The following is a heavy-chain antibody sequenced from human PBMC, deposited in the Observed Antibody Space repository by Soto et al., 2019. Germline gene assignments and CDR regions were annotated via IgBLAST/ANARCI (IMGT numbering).Heavy chain of an antibody. CDR1: GFSLSTSGMG. Sequence: GPPVVTPTQTLTLTCTLSGFSLSTSGMGESWIRQPPGKALEWLALIDLDDDKYYSTSLKTKLTTSKDTPKNQVVLPMTTIDPVNTATYYSARIPLYYHILPVYYGLDYWGPGTLVTVPS. CDR3: ARIPLYYHILPVYYGLDY. CDR2: IDLDDDK. D-gene: IGHD3-9*01. V-gene: IGHV2-70*01. J-gene: IGHJ4*02.